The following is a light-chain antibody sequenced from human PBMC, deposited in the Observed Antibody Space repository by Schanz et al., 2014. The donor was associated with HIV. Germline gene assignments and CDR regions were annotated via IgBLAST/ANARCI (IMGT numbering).Light chain of an antibody. V-gene: IGLV2-14*03. J-gene: IGLJ2*01. CDR1: SNDVGAYDF. Sequence: QSALTQPASVSGSPGQSVTISCSGSSNDVGAYDFVSWYQQHPGKAPILIIYDVNNRPSGVSNRFSGSKSGNTASLTISGLQAEDEADYYCSSHAGRSSFVVFGGGTKLTVL. CDR2: DVN. CDR3: SSHAGRSSFVV.